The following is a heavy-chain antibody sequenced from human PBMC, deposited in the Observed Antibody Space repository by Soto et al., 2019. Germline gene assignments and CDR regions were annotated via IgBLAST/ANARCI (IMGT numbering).Heavy chain of an antibody. CDR3: ARQGGQEGGAYYYYYGMDV. Sequence: PSETLSLTCTVSGGSISSSSYYWGWNRQPPGKGLEWIGSIYYSGSTYYNPSLKSRVTISVDTSKNQFSLKLSSVTAADTAVYYCARQGGQEGGAYYYYYGMDVWGQGTTVTVSS. J-gene: IGHJ6*02. V-gene: IGHV4-39*01. CDR1: GGSISSSSYY. D-gene: IGHD3-16*01. CDR2: IYYSGST.